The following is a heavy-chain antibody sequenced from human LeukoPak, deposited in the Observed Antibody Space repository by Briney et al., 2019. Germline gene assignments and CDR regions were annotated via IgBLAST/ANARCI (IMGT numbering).Heavy chain of an antibody. D-gene: IGHD6-6*01. Sequence: GGSLRLSCAASGFTFSSYSMNWVRQAPGEGLEWVSYISSLSGTIYYADSVKGRFTISRDNANTSLYLQMDSLRAEDTAVYYCARGRLVSSQPFDYWGQGTLVTVSS. CDR2: ISSLSGTI. V-gene: IGHV3-48*01. CDR3: ARGRLVSSQPFDY. CDR1: GFTFSSYS. J-gene: IGHJ4*02.